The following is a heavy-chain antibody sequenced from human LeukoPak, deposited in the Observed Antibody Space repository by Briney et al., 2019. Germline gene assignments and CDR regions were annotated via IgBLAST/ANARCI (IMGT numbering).Heavy chain of an antibody. CDR2: IYYSGTT. CDR3: ARHRPGSYTSGSYSFDY. CDR1: GGSINGYY. J-gene: IGHJ4*02. Sequence: SETLSLTCTVSGGSINGYYWSWIRKPPGKGLEWIGYIYYSGTTNYNPSLKSRITFSLDTSTNQFSLKLSSVTAADTAVYYCARHRPGSYTSGSYSFDYWGQGTLVTVSS. V-gene: IGHV4-59*08. D-gene: IGHD3-10*01.